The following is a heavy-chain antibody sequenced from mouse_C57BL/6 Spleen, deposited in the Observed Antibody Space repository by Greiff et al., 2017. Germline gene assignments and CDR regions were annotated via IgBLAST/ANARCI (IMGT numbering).Heavy chain of an antibody. V-gene: IGHV1-82*01. CDR1: GYAFSSSW. CDR2: IYPGDGDT. J-gene: IGHJ4*01. CDR3: ARFPNWYAMDY. D-gene: IGHD4-1*01. Sequence: QVQLQQSGPELVKPGASVKISCKASGYAFSSSWMNWVKQRPGKGLEWIGRIYPGDGDTNYNGKFKGKATLTADKSSSTAYMQLSSLTSEDSAVYFCARFPNWYAMDYWGQGTSVTVAS.